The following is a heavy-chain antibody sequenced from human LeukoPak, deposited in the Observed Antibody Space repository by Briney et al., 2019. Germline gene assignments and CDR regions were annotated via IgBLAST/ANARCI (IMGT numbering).Heavy chain of an antibody. CDR1: GFTVSSNY. CDR3: TEPDFDY. V-gene: IGHV3-73*01. J-gene: IGHJ4*02. Sequence: GGSLRLSCAASGFTVSSNYMSWVRQASGKGLEWVGRIRSKANNYATAYAASVKGRFTISRDDSQNTAYLQMIGLKTEDTAVYYCTEPDFDYWGQGTLVTVSS. CDR2: IRSKANNYAT.